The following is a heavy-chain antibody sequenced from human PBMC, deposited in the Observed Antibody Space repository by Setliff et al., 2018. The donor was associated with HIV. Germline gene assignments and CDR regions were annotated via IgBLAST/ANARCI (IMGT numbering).Heavy chain of an antibody. D-gene: IGHD3-22*01. CDR3: AKSYFDRSGYLGS. CDR2: INTDGSSA. Sequence: SWMHWVRQAPGKGLVWVSRINTDGSSATYADSVKGRFTNSRDNAKNTLYLQMNSLGAEDTAVYYCAKSYFDRSGYLGSWGQGTLVTVSS. J-gene: IGHJ5*02. V-gene: IGHV3-74*03. CDR1: SW.